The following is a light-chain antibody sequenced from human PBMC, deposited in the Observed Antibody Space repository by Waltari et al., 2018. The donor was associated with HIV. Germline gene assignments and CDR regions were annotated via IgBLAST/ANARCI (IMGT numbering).Light chain of an antibody. J-gene: IGLJ3*02. Sequence: QSVLTQPPSTSGTPGQRVTISGSGSSSNIEINPVNRYQHLPGTAPKLLIYSSNLRPSGVPDRFSGSKSGTSASLAISGLQSEDEADYYCASWVDRLNGWVFGGGTKLTVL. CDR1: SSNIEINP. CDR2: SSN. CDR3: ASWVDRLNGWV. V-gene: IGLV1-44*01.